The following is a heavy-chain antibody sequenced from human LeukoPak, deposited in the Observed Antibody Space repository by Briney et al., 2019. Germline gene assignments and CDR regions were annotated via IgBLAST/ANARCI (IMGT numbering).Heavy chain of an antibody. J-gene: IGHJ4*02. CDR3: AKTPVSSGWSYFDY. D-gene: IGHD6-19*01. CDR2: ISFDGSNK. CDR1: GFTFSSYG. V-gene: IGHV3-30*18. Sequence: GGSLRLSCAASGFTFSSYGMHWVRQAPGKGLEWVTFISFDGSNKYYPDSVKGRFTISRDNSKNTLYLQMNSLRAEDTAVYYCAKTPVSSGWSYFDYWGQGTLVTVSS.